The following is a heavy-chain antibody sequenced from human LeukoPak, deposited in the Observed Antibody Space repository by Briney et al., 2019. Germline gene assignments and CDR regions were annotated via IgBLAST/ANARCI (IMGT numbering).Heavy chain of an antibody. D-gene: IGHD6-6*01. Sequence: SETLSLTCAVSGYSISSGYYWGWIRQPPGKGLEWIGSIYHSGSTYYNPSLKSRVTISVDTSKNQFSLKLSSVTAADTAVYYCARASYAFDIWGQGTMVTVSS. J-gene: IGHJ3*02. CDR1: GYSISSGYY. V-gene: IGHV4-38-2*01. CDR2: IYHSGST. CDR3: ARASYAFDI.